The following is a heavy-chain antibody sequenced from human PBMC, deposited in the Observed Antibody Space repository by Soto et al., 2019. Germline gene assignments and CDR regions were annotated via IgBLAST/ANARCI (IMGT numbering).Heavy chain of an antibody. CDR2: IYYSGST. CDR1: GGSISSGDYY. CDR3: ARDSLAGWLRAQNAFDI. D-gene: IGHD1-1*01. V-gene: IGHV4-30-4*01. J-gene: IGHJ3*02. Sequence: QVQLQESGPGLVKPSQTLSLTCTVSGGSISSGDYYWSWIRQPPGKGLEWIGYIYYSGSTYYNPSLKSRVTISVDTSKNQFSLKLSSLTAADTAVYYCARDSLAGWLRAQNAFDIWGQGTMVTVSS.